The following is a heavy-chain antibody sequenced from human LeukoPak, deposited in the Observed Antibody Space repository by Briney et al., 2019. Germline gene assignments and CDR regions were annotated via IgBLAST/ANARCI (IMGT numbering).Heavy chain of an antibody. CDR3: ARVYSGSGSYLDY. D-gene: IGHD3-10*01. J-gene: IGHJ4*02. V-gene: IGHV4-34*01. CDR1: GGSFSGYY. CDR2: INHSGST. Sequence: KTSETLSLTCAVYGGSFSGYYWSWIRQPPGKGLEWIGEINHSGSTNYNPSLKSRVTISVDTSKNQFSLKLSSVTAADTAVYYCARVYSGSGSYLDYWGQGTLVTVSS.